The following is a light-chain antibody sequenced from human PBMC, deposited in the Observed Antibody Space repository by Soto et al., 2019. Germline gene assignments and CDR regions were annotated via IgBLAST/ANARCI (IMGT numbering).Light chain of an antibody. Sequence: EIVMTQSPATLSVSPGERATLSCRASQSVSSNLAWYQQKPGQAPRLLIYGASTRATGIPARFSGSGSGTEFTLTISSLQSEDFAVYYCQQYKKWPRTFGHGTRLEIK. J-gene: IGKJ5*01. CDR3: QQYKKWPRT. CDR1: QSVSSN. V-gene: IGKV3-15*01. CDR2: GAS.